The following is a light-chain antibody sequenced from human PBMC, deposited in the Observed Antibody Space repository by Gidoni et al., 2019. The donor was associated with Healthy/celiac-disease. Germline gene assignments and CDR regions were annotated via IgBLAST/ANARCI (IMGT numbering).Light chain of an antibody. CDR2: EVS. CDR3: SSYAGSMVV. V-gene: IGLV2-8*01. J-gene: IGLJ2*01. Sequence: QSALTQPLSASGSPGQSVTISCTGTSTDGGGYNYVSWYQQHPGKAPKRMIYEVSNRPSGVPERFAGSKSGNTAALTVAGLQTEDVADYYCSSYAGSMVVFGGGTKLTVL. CDR1: STDGGGYNY.